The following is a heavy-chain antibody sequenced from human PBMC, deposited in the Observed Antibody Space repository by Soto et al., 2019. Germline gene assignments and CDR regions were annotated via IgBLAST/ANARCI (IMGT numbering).Heavy chain of an antibody. CDR3: AGGGPNWDLQRDYYYGMDV. CDR2: INPKSGGT. J-gene: IGHJ6*02. V-gene: IGHV1-2*04. Sequence: QVQLVQSGAEVIQPGASVKVSCKASGYTFTGHYIHWVRQAPGQGLEWLGRINPKSGGTKNAQKFQAWVTMTRDTASTTAYIELSRLKSYDTAVYYCAGGGPNWDLQRDYYYGMDVWGQGTTVTVSS. CDR1: GYTFTGHY. D-gene: IGHD1-26*01.